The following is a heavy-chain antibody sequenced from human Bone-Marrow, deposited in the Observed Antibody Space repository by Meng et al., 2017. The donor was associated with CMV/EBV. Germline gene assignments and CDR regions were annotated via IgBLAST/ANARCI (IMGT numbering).Heavy chain of an antibody. J-gene: IGHJ4*02. D-gene: IGHD1-26*01. CDR3: ATLWEPPEDY. CDR2: IIPIFGTA. V-gene: IGHV1-69*05. Sequence: SVKVSCKASGGTFSSYAISWVRQAPGQGLEWMGGIIPIFGTANYAQKFQGRVTITTDESTSTAYMELSSLRSEDTAGYYCATLWEPPEDYWGQGTLVTVSS. CDR1: GGTFSSYA.